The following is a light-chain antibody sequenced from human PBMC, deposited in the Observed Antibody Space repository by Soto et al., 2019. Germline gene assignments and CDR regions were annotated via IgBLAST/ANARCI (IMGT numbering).Light chain of an antibody. CDR3: QQYNSNSYT. CDR1: QSISSW. CDR2: DAS. J-gene: IGKJ2*01. V-gene: IGKV1-5*01. Sequence: DIQMTQSPSTLSASVGDRVTITCRASQSISSWLAWYQQKPGKAPKLLIYDASSLESGVPSRFSGSGSRTEFTLTISSLQSDYCATYYCQQYNSNSYTFGQGTKLEIK.